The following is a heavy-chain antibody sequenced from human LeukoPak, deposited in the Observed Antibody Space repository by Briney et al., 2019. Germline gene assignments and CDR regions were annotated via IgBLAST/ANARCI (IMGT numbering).Heavy chain of an antibody. V-gene: IGHV3-21*01. CDR3: ARSFAY. CDR1: GFSFRSFG. Sequence: GGTLRLSCAASGFSFRSFGMNWVRQAPGKGLEWVSSISSSSSYIYYADSLKGRFTISRDNAKNSLYLQMSSLRAEDTAVYYCARSFAYWGQGTLVTVSS. CDR2: ISSSSSYI. J-gene: IGHJ4*02.